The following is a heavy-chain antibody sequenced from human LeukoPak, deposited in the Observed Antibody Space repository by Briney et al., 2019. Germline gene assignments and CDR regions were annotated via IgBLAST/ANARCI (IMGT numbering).Heavy chain of an antibody. V-gene: IGHV1-2*02. CDR2: INPNSGGT. Sequence: GASVKVSCKASGYTFTDYYLHWVRQAPGQGLEWMGWINPNSGGTNYAQTFQGRVTMTRDTSITTAYLELSRLRSDDTAVYYRARIGYNHYFDYWGQGTLVTVSS. J-gene: IGHJ4*02. CDR1: GYTFTDYY. CDR3: ARIGYNHYFDY. D-gene: IGHD1-14*01.